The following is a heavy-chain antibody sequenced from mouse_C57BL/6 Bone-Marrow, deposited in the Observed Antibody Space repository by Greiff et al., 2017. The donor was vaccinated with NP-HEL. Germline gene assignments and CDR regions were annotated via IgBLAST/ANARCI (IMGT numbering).Heavy chain of an antibody. CDR2: IYYSGTI. Sequence: EVHLVESGPGLVKPSQTVFLTCTVTGISITTGNYRWSWIRQFPGNKLEWIGYIYYSGTITYNPSLTSRTTITRDTPKNQFFLEMNSLTAEDTATYYCAREGYSIRYWYFDVWGTGTTVTVSS. J-gene: IGHJ1*03. CDR3: AREGYSIRYWYFDV. CDR1: GISITTGNYR. D-gene: IGHD2-5*01. V-gene: IGHV3-5*01.